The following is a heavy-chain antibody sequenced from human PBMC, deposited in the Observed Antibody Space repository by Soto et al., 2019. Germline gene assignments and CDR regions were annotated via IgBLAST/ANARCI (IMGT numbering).Heavy chain of an antibody. CDR3: ASGGNWFDP. Sequence: PPETLSLTCNVSGGSISNDYWTWVLQSQEKGMEWVGYVYYNGTINYNPSLKSRVTISIDTPKNQFSLTLKSVTAADTAVYYCASGGNWFDPWGQGVLVTVSS. CDR2: VYYNGTI. D-gene: IGHD3-16*01. V-gene: IGHV4-59*01. J-gene: IGHJ5*02. CDR1: GGSISNDY.